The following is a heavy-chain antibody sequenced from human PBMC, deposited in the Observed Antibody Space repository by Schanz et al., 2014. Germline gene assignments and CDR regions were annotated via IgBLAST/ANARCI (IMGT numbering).Heavy chain of an antibody. Sequence: QLQLVQSGAGVKKPGASVKVSCKASAYTFTGYYMHWVRQAPGQGLEWMGWMNPNSGNTGYAQKFQGRVTMTRNTSISTAYMELSSLRSEDTAVYYCARRGLVGATLYYYYYGMDVWGQGTTVTVSS. V-gene: IGHV1-8*02. D-gene: IGHD1-26*01. CDR1: AYTFTGYY. J-gene: IGHJ6*02. CDR3: ARRGLVGATLYYYYYGMDV. CDR2: MNPNSGNT.